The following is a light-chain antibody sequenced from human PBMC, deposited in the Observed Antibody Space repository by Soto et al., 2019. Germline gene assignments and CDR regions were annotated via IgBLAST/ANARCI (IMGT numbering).Light chain of an antibody. V-gene: IGKV3-11*01. J-gene: IGKJ1*01. Sequence: EIVLTQSPPTLSLTPGEKATLSCRASQSVSSYLAWYQQKPGQAPRLLIYDASNRATGIPARFSGSGSGTDFTLTISSLQSEDFAVYYCQQYNTWTWTFGQGTKV. CDR3: QQYNTWTWT. CDR2: DAS. CDR1: QSVSSY.